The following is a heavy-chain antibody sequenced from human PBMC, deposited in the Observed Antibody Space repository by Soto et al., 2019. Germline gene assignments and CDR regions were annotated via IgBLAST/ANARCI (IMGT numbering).Heavy chain of an antibody. D-gene: IGHD4-17*01. CDR3: AREATVTPYWYFDL. CDR1: GYTFSSYG. V-gene: IGHV1-18*01. Sequence: ASVKVSCKASGYTFSSYGINWVRQAPGQGLEWLGWVSPYDGYTNYAQILQGRVSMTTDTSTKTAYMEVRSLRSDDTAVYYCAREATVTPYWYFDLWGRGTLVTVSS. CDR2: VSPYDGYT. J-gene: IGHJ2*01.